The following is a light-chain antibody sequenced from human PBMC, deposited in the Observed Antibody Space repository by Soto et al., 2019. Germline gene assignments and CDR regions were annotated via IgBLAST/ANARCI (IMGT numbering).Light chain of an antibody. Sequence: EIVLTQSPATLSLSPGERATLSCRASQSVSSYLAWYQQKPGQAPRLLIYDASNRATGIPARFSGSGSGTDFTLTNSILEPEDFAVYYCQQRSNWPPSLTFGGGTKVDIK. CDR3: QQRSNWPPSLT. J-gene: IGKJ4*01. CDR1: QSVSSY. V-gene: IGKV3-11*01. CDR2: DAS.